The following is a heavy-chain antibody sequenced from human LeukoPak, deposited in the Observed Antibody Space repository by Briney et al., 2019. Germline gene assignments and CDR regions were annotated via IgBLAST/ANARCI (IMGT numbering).Heavy chain of an antibody. V-gene: IGHV3-23*01. Sequence: GGSLRLSCAASQFIFSNYAMSWVRQAPGKGLDWVSTISGSGGSTYYADSVKGRFTISRDNSKNTLSLQMESLRAGDTAVYFCAKGGRHIPAAYDYWGQGALVTVSS. D-gene: IGHD6-13*01. CDR2: ISGSGGST. CDR1: QFIFSNYA. CDR3: AKGGRHIPAAYDY. J-gene: IGHJ4*02.